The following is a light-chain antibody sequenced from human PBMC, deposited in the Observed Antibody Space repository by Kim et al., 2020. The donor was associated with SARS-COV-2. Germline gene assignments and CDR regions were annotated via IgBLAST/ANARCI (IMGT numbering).Light chain of an antibody. CDR2: QDN. Sequence: SYELTQPPSVSVSPGQTANITCSGDKLGDKYACWYQQRPGQSPVLVIYQDNKRPSGIPERFSGSNSGNTATLTISGTQAMDEADYFCQAWDTSTGVFGGG. CDR1: KLGDKY. V-gene: IGLV3-1*01. CDR3: QAWDTSTGV. J-gene: IGLJ3*02.